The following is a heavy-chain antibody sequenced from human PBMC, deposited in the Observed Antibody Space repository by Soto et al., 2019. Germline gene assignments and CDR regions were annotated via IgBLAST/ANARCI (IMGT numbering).Heavy chain of an antibody. V-gene: IGHV4-38-2*01. Sequence: SETLSLTCVVSNFSISSGYYWGWIRQSPGKGLEWIASIYRSGTTSYNPSLKSRVTISVGPSKNQFSLMLTAVTAADTAVYYCARTHSGSYYSVFNYWGRGSLVTVSS. CDR1: NFSISSGYY. CDR2: IYRSGTT. J-gene: IGHJ4*02. CDR3: ARTHSGSYYSVFNY. D-gene: IGHD1-26*01.